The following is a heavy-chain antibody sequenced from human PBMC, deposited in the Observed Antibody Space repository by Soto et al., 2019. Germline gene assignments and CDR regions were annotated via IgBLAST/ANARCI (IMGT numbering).Heavy chain of an antibody. V-gene: IGHV1-46*01. J-gene: IGHJ3*02. CDR3: ARAPVAFDI. Sequence: QVQLVQSGAEVKKPGASVKVSCKTSGYTFTSYFMHWVRQAPGQGLEWMGIINPSGGCPTSAQKFQGRVTMTRDTSTITVYMELSSLRSEDTAVYYCARAPVAFDIWGQGTMVTVSS. CDR2: INPSGGCP. CDR1: GYTFTSYF.